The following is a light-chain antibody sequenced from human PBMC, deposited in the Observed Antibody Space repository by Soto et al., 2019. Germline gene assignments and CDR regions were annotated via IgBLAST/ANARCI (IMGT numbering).Light chain of an antibody. CDR2: GAF. J-gene: IGKJ5*01. V-gene: IGKV3-11*01. CDR3: QQRNIWPPVT. CDR1: QSVSSN. Sequence: EILLTQYPATLSLSPGGRATFSCRASQSVSSNLAWYQQKPGQPPRLLIYGAFNRAAGIPARFSGRGSGTDFTLTISSLEPEDSAVYYCQQRNIWPPVTFGQGTRLEIK.